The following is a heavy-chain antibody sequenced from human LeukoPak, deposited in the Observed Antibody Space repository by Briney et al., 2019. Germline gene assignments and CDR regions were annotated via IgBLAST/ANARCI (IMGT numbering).Heavy chain of an antibody. J-gene: IGHJ3*02. Sequence: SVKVSCKASGGTFSSYAISWVRQAPGQELEWMGGIIPIFGTANYAQKFQGRVTITADESTSTAYMELSSLRSEDTAVYYCARGRQLERLYAFDIWGQGTMVTVSS. CDR3: ARGRQLERLYAFDI. CDR2: IIPIFGTA. D-gene: IGHD1-1*01. V-gene: IGHV1-69*13. CDR1: GGTFSSYA.